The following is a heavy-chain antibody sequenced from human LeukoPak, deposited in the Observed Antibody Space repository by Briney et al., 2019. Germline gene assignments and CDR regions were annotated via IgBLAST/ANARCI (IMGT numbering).Heavy chain of an antibody. CDR1: GFTFSSYG. CDR3: ARGASTYCSSTSCKDYFDY. Sequence: GGSLRLSCAASGFTFSSYGMHWVRQAPGKGLEWVAVISYDGSNKYYADSVKGRFTISRDNSKNTLYLQMNSLRSEDTAVYYCARGASTYCSSTSCKDYFDYWGQGTLVTVSS. V-gene: IGHV3-30*03. J-gene: IGHJ4*02. CDR2: ISYDGSNK. D-gene: IGHD2-2*01.